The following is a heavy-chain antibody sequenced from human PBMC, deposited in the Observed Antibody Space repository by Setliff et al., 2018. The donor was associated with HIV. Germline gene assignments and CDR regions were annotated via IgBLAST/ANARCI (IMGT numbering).Heavy chain of an antibody. CDR3: ARGIAVAGPYYDY. CDR2: IYYSGSS. J-gene: IGHJ4*02. V-gene: IGHV4-4*02. D-gene: IGHD6-19*01. Sequence: SETLSLTCAVSGGSISSRNWWSWVRQPPGKGLEWIGYIYYSGSSKNTPSLKSRVTISVDKPKNEFSLKLSSMTAADTAVYYCARGIAVAGPYYDYWGQVTLVTVSS. CDR1: GGSISSRNW.